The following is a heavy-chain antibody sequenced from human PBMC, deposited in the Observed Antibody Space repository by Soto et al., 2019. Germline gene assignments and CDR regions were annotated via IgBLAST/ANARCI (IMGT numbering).Heavy chain of an antibody. CDR2: INHSGST. CDR1: GGSFSGYY. V-gene: IGHV4-34*01. CDR3: ARGDLGDYYYYGMDV. J-gene: IGHJ6*02. Sequence: TSETLSLTCAVYGGSFSGYYWSWIRQPPGKGLEWIGEINHSGSTNYNPSLKSRVTISVDTSKNQFSLKLSSVTAADTAVYYCARGDLGDYYYYGMDVWGQGTTVTVSS.